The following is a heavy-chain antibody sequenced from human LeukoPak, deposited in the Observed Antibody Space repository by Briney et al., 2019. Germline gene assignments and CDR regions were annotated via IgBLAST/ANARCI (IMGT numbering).Heavy chain of an antibody. J-gene: IGHJ4*02. CDR2: ISGSGGST. Sequence: GGSLRLSCAASGFTFSSYAMSWVRQAPGKGLEWVSAISGSGGSTYYADSGKGRFTISRDNAKNTLYLQMNSLRAEDRAVDYCAKDSPYFSSGGYVEEKAYFDYWGQGTLVTVSS. CDR1: GFTFSSYA. V-gene: IGHV3-23*01. CDR3: AKDSPYFSSGGYVEEKAYFDY. D-gene: IGHD6-19*01.